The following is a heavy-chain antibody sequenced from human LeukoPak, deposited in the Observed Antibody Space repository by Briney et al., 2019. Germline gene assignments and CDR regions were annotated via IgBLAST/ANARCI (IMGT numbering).Heavy chain of an antibody. CDR2: IYGDNAA. Sequence: GGSLRLSCAASAINVTTNYMTWICQAPGKGPEWVSLIYGDNAAYYAESVRGRFIISRDSLKNTLFLQMNSLRAEDTAVYYCVSSTGQQFIPYDYWGHGAHVTVSS. J-gene: IGHJ4*01. D-gene: IGHD6-13*01. V-gene: IGHV3-66*02. CDR3: VSSTGQQFIPYDY. CDR1: AINVTTNY.